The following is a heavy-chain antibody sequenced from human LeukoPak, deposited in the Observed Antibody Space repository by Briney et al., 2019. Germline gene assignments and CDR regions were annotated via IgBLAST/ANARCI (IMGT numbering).Heavy chain of an antibody. Sequence: PSETLSLTCTVSGASISTSYWYWIRRPPGKGLEWIGYIHYSGDINYNPSLKSRVTISAYTSKAQLSLKLSSVTAADTAVYYCARVGCGGGSCYPDYWGQGTLVTVSS. D-gene: IGHD2-15*01. CDR2: IHYSGDI. V-gene: IGHV4-59*01. CDR1: GASISTSY. CDR3: ARVGCGGGSCYPDY. J-gene: IGHJ4*02.